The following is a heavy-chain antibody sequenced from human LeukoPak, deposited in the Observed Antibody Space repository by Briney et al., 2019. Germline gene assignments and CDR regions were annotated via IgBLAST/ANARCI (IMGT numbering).Heavy chain of an antibody. Sequence: GGSLRLSCAASGFTFSSYEMDWVRQAPGKGLEWVSYVSSSGSTIYYADSVKGRFTISRDNAKNSLYLQMNSLRAEDTAVYYCASPKWGYDYVWGSYDYWGQGTLVTVSS. J-gene: IGHJ4*02. CDR3: ASPKWGYDYVWGSYDY. V-gene: IGHV3-48*03. CDR1: GFTFSSYE. CDR2: VSSSGSTI. D-gene: IGHD3-16*01.